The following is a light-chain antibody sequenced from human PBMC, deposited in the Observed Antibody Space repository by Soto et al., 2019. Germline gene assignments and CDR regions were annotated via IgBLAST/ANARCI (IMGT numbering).Light chain of an antibody. CDR1: NSDVGGYDY. J-gene: IGLJ1*01. CDR2: DVS. V-gene: IGLV2-14*01. Sequence: QSVLTQPASVSGSPGQAITISCTGTNSDVGGYDYVSWYQQHPGKAPKLIIYDVSNRPSGVSSRFSGSKSGNTASLTISGLQAEDEADYYCSSYTSTTSSTVFGTGTKLTVL. CDR3: SSYTSTTSSTV.